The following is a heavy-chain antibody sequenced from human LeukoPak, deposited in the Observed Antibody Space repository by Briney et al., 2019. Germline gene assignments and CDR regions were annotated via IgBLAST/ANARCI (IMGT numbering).Heavy chain of an antibody. Sequence: GGSLRLSCAASGFTFSTYSMHWVRQAPGKGLEWVAVISYDGSNKYYADSLKGRFTISRDNSKNTLYLQMNSLGAEDTAVYYCANDRGYCSGGSCYYLDFWGQGTLVTVSS. CDR2: ISYDGSNK. CDR3: ANDRGYCSGGSCYYLDF. J-gene: IGHJ4*02. CDR1: GFTFSTYS. V-gene: IGHV3-30-3*02. D-gene: IGHD2-15*01.